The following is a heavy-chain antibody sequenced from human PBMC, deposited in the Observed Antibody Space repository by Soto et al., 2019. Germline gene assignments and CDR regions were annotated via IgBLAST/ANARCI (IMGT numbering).Heavy chain of an antibody. CDR1: GGSISSYY. J-gene: IGHJ5*02. V-gene: IGHV4-59*01. Sequence: SETLSLTCTVSGGSISSYYWSWIRQPPGKGLEWIGYIYYSGSTNYNPSLKSRVTISVDTSKNQFSLKLSSVTAADTAVYYCARDGVAAAGNNWFDPWGPGTLVTVSS. CDR2: IYYSGST. CDR3: ARDGVAAAGNNWFDP. D-gene: IGHD6-13*01.